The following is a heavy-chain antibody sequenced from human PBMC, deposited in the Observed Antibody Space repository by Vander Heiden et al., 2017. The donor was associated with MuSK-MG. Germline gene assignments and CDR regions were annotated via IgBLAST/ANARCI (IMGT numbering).Heavy chain of an antibody. D-gene: IGHD3-22*01. CDR1: GVTFRSYG. Sequence: QVQLVESGGGVVQPGGSLRLSCAASGVTFRSYGMHWVRQAPGKGLEWVAFIRYDGSNKYYADSVKGRFTISRDNSKNTLYLQMNSLRAEDTAVYYCAKDWYDSSGYFPPYFDYWGQGTLVTVSS. CDR3: AKDWYDSSGYFPPYFDY. CDR2: IRYDGSNK. V-gene: IGHV3-30*02. J-gene: IGHJ4*02.